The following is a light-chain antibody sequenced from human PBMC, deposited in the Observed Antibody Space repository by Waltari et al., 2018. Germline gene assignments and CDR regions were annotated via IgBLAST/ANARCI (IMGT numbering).Light chain of an antibody. V-gene: IGKV3-20*01. J-gene: IGKJ1*01. CDR2: DAS. Sequence: IALTQSPGTLSLSPGGRATLSCRASESVSVDYLAWYQQKPGQAPRLLIYDASTRATGVPDRFSGSGSGTDFTLTISRLKPEDFAVYYCQQYGSLPWTFGQGTKVAIK. CDR1: ESVSVDY. CDR3: QQYGSLPWT.